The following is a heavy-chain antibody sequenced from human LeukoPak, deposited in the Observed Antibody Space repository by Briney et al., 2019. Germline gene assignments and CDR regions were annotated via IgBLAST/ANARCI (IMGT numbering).Heavy chain of an antibody. J-gene: IGHJ4*02. Sequence: GGSLRLSCAASGFTFSSHGMNWVRQAPGKGLEWVSGIGGSGGFITYYADSVKGRFTVSRDNSKNTLYLQMNSLRADDAAIYYCARDLGWLHYADWGQGTLVTVSS. V-gene: IGHV3-23*01. CDR1: GFTFSSHG. CDR3: ARDLGWLHYAD. CDR2: IGGSGGFIT. D-gene: IGHD5-12*01.